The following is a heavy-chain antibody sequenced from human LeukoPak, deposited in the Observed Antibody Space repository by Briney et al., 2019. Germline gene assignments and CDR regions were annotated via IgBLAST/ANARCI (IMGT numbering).Heavy chain of an antibody. Sequence: GGSLRLSCAASGLTFSSDWMHWVRQVPGKGLVWVSRINSDASTINYADSVKGRFTISRDNAKNTLYLQMNSLRAEDTAVYYCARGVDYYDSSGTIDYWGQGTLVTVSS. D-gene: IGHD3-22*01. V-gene: IGHV3-74*01. CDR3: ARGVDYYDSSGTIDY. CDR1: GLTFSSDW. J-gene: IGHJ4*02. CDR2: INSDASTI.